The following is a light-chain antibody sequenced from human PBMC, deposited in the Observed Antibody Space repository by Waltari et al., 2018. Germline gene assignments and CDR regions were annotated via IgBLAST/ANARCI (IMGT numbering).Light chain of an antibody. CDR3: QKYVNLPAT. Sequence: EIVLTQSPGTLSLSPGERATLSCRASQSVGKYLVWYQQKPGQAPRLLIYDSSIRATGIPYRFSGSGSGTEFSLTISRLEPEDSAVYYCQKYVNLPATFGQGTKVEI. CDR2: DSS. J-gene: IGKJ1*01. V-gene: IGKV3-20*01. CDR1: QSVGKY.